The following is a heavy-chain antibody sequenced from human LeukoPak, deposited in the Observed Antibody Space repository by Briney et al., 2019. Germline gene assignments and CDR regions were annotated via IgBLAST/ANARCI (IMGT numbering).Heavy chain of an antibody. CDR2: VNHSGST. CDR3: ARNIPASCCLSFYP. Sequence: AETLSLTCAASGGSFSGNDRSWIRQPPGKGLEWIGEVNHSGSTTYHPSLKSRVTISVDTSTNQFSQKLRYVSAADTAVYYCARNIPASCCLSFYPWGQGTLVTVSS. J-gene: IGHJ5*02. CDR1: GGSFSGND. V-gene: IGHV4-34*01. D-gene: IGHD2-21*01.